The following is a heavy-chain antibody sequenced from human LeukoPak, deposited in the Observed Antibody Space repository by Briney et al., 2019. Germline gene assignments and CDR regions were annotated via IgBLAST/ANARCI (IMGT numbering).Heavy chain of an antibody. CDR1: GDSVGSGPNY. Sequence: SQALSLTCTVSGDSVGSGPNYWSWIRQSPMKGLEWIGWVYGGGHAYHNPSLLGRATISLDKSKNQFSLTLTSVTAADTAAYYCAEATGEAAAARHWGPGTLVTVSS. D-gene: IGHD6-25*01. CDR3: AEATGEAAAARH. J-gene: IGHJ1*01. V-gene: IGHV4-30-2*06. CDR2: VYGGGHA.